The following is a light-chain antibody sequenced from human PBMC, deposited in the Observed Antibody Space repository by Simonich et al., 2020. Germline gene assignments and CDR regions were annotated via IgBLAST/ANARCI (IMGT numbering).Light chain of an antibody. CDR3: SSYTSSSTWV. Sequence: QSALTQPASVSGSPGQSITISCTGTSSDVGGYNYVSWYQQHPGKAPKLMIYKVRKRPTGVSNRYTGSKSGNTASLTISGLQAEDEADYYCSSYTSSSTWVFGGGTKLTVL. CDR1: SSDVGGYNY. CDR2: KVR. J-gene: IGLJ3*02. V-gene: IGLV2-14*01.